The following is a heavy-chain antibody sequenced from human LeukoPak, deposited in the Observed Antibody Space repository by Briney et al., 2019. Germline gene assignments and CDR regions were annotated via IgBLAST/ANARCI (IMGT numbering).Heavy chain of an antibody. CDR2: INPSGGST. CDR1: GYTFTSYY. J-gene: IGHJ4*02. D-gene: IGHD3-22*01. CDR3: ARGARYYYDSSGYYYPYPY. V-gene: IGHV1-46*01. Sequence: ASVKVSCKASGYTFTSYYMHWVRQAPGQGLEWMGIINPSGGSTSYAQKFQGRVTMTRDTPTSTVYMELSSLRSEDTAVYYCARGARYYYDSSGYYYPYPYWGQGTLVTVSS.